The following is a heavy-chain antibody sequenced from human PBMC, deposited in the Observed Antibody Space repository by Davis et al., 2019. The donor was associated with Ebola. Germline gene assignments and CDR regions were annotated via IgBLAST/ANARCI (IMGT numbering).Heavy chain of an antibody. V-gene: IGHV3-33*01. Sequence: GESLKISCAASGFTFSSYGMHWVRQAPGKGLEWVAVILYDGSNKYYADSVKGRFTISRDNSKNTLYLQMNSLRAEDTAVYYCARVSGGSDYDYYYAMDVWGQGTTVTVSS. D-gene: IGHD1-26*01. CDR2: ILYDGSNK. CDR1: GFTFSSYG. CDR3: ARVSGGSDYDYYYAMDV. J-gene: IGHJ6*02.